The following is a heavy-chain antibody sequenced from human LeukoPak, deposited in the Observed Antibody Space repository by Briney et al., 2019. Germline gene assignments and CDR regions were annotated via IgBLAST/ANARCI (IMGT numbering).Heavy chain of an antibody. D-gene: IGHD3-22*01. CDR1: GFTFSSYG. J-gene: IGHJ4*02. V-gene: IGHV3-33*06. CDR2: IWYDGSNK. Sequence: GESLKISCAASGFTFSSYGMHWVLQAPGKELEWVAVIWYDGSNKYYADSVKGRFTISRDNSKNTLYLQMNSLRAGDTAVYYCAKALSYDSSGYLDYWGQGTLVTVSS. CDR3: AKALSYDSSGYLDY.